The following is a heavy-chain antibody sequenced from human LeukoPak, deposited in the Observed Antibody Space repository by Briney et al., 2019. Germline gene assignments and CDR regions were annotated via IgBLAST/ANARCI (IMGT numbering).Heavy chain of an antibody. D-gene: IGHD3/OR15-3a*01. CDR2: ISPSGDIT. Sequence: GGTLRLSCAASGFHFSAHGMNWIRQAPGKGLEWVSGISPSGDITYYADSVMGRFTISRDNRKSTVSLQMNSLRAEDTALYYCVRDLDWGAFDVWGQGRMVTVSS. CDR3: VRDLDWGAFDV. J-gene: IGHJ3*01. CDR1: GFHFSAHG. V-gene: IGHV3-23*01.